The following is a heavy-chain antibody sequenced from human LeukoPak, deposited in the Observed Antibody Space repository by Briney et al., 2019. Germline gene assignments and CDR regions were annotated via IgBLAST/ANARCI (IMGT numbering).Heavy chain of an antibody. CDR1: GFTFSSYG. J-gene: IGHJ4*02. V-gene: IGHV3-30*18. D-gene: IGHD5-12*01. CDR3: AKDVRGYNRPADY. CDR2: ISYDGSNK. Sequence: GGSLRLSCAASGFTFSSYGVHWVRQAPGKGLEWVAVISYDGSNKDYGDAVKGRFTISRDNSNNILYLQMYSLGAEDTAVYYCAKDVRGYNRPADYWGQGTLVTVSS.